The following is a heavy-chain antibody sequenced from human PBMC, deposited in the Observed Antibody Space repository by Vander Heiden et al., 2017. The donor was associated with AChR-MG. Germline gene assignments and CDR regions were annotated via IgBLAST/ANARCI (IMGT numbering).Heavy chain of an antibody. J-gene: IGHJ5*02. CDR2: IRGSGGST. CDR1: GFTFSSYA. CDR3: AKAGSSGWYGGGNWFDP. Sequence: EVQLLESGGGLVQPGGSLRLSCAASGFTFSSYAVGWVGQAPGKGLGWVSAIRGSGGSTYYADSVKGRFTISRDNSKNTLYLQMNSLRAEDTAVYYCAKAGSSGWYGGGNWFDPWGQGTLVTVSS. D-gene: IGHD6-19*01. V-gene: IGHV3-23*01.